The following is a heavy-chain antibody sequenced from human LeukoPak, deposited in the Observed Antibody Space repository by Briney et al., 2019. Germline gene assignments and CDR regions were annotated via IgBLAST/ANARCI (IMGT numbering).Heavy chain of an antibody. CDR2: ISSSSSYI. V-gene: IGHV3-21*01. CDR1: GFTFSSYY. D-gene: IGHD2-21*02. CDR3: ARHDPTVVTAITDAFDI. Sequence: GGSLRLSCAASGFTFSSYYMSWVRQAPGKGLEWVSSISSSSSYIYYADSVKGRFTISRDNAKNLLYLQMNSLRVEDTAVYYCARHDPTVVTAITDAFDIWGQGTMVTVSS. J-gene: IGHJ3*02.